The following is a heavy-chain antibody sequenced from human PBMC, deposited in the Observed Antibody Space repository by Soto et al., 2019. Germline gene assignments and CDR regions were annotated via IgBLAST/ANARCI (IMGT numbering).Heavy chain of an antibody. CDR3: TTDVPSYCGGDCFLY. V-gene: IGHV3-15*07. D-gene: IGHD2-21*01. J-gene: IGHJ4*02. CDR1: GFTFTKAW. Sequence: GGALRLSCAASGFTFTKAWMNWVRPAPGEGPEWVGRIKNNNNGGTTDYTAPVKGRFTISRDDSKNMVYLQMNSLKTEDTAVYYCTTDVPSYCGGDCFLYWGQGTQVTVSS. CDR2: IKNNNNGGTT.